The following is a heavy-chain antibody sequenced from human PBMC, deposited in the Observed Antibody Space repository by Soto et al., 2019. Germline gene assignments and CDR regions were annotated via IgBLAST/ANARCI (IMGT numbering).Heavy chain of an antibody. CDR3: ARDLSAAAGTPTWFDP. D-gene: IGHD6-13*01. CDR2: IWYDGSNK. CDR1: GFTFSSYG. Sequence: QPGGSLRLSCAASGFTFSSYGMHWVRQAPGKGLEWVAVIWYDGSNKYYADSVKGRFTISRDNAKNSLYLQMNSLRAEDTAVYYCARDLSAAAGTPTWFDPWGQGTLVTVSS. J-gene: IGHJ5*02. V-gene: IGHV3-33*01.